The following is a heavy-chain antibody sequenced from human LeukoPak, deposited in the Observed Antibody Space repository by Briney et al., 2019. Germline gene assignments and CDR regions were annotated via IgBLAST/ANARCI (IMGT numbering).Heavy chain of an antibody. CDR3: AIDHYYDSSGYLGYFDY. V-gene: IGHV1-69*05. D-gene: IGHD3-22*01. CDR2: IIPIFGTA. CDR1: GGTFSSYA. Sequence: ASVKVSCKASGGTFSSYAISWVRQAPGQGLEWMGRIIPIFGTANYAQKFQGRVTITTDESTSTAYMELSSLRSEDTAVYYCAIDHYYDSSGYLGYFDYWGQGTLVTVSS. J-gene: IGHJ4*02.